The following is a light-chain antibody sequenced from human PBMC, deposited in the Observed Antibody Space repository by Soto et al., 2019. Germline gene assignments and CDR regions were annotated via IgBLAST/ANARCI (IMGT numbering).Light chain of an antibody. CDR1: SSNIGSNY. Sequence: QSVLTQPPSVSAAPGQKVTISCSGSSSNIGSNYVAWYQHLPGTAPKLLIYENSKRPSGIPARFSGSESGTSATLGITGLQTGDEADYYCGTWDTSLSAGVFGGGTKLTVL. V-gene: IGLV1-51*02. J-gene: IGLJ2*01. CDR3: GTWDTSLSAGV. CDR2: ENS.